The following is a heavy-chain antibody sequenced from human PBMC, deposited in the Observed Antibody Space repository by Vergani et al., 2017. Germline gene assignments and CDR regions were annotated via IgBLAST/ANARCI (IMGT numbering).Heavy chain of an antibody. CDR1: GFTFRGYA. J-gene: IGHJ5*02. CDR3: AKDRYRDSERWFDP. Sequence: EVQLVESGGGLVKPGGPLRPPVAPLGFTFRGYAMSGAPQAPGKGREWVSAISGSGGSTYYADSVKGRFTISRDNSKNTLYLRMNSLRAEDTAVYYCAKDRYRDSERWFDPWGQGTLVTVSS. D-gene: IGHD1-1*01. V-gene: IGHV3-23*04. CDR2: ISGSGGST.